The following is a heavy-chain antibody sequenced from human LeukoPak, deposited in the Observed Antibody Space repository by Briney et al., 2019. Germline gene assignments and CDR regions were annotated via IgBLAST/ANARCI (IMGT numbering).Heavy chain of an antibody. CDR2: INWKTGNG. J-gene: IGHJ2*01. D-gene: IGHD5-24*01. CDR1: GFNFDDYA. CDR3: TRRPARWQFDL. Sequence: GGSLRLSCAVSGFNFDDYAMHWVRRAPGRGLEWVSGINWKTGNGIYADSVKGRFTLSRDNDKNSMYMQMSIWRAKATALNYCTRRPARWQFDLWGGGTPLTVSP. V-gene: IGHV3-9*01.